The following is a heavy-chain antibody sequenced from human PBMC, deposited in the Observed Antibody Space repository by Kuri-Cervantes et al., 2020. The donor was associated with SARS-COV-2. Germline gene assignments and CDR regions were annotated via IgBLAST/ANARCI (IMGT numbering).Heavy chain of an antibody. CDR2: IYTSGST. Sequence: SETLSLTCTVSGGSISSYYWSWIRQPAGKGLEWIGRIYTSGSTNYNPSLKSRVTMSVDTSKNQFSLKLNSVTAADTAVYYCARVMTISQITAWFDTWGQGTLVTVSS. J-gene: IGHJ5*02. CDR1: GGSISSYY. D-gene: IGHD1-14*01. V-gene: IGHV4-4*07. CDR3: ARVMTISQITAWFDT.